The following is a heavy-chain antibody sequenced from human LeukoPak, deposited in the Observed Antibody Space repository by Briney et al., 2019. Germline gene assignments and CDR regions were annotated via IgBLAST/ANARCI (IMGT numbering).Heavy chain of an antibody. J-gene: IGHJ4*02. CDR1: GFTFSSYS. D-gene: IGHD6-19*01. CDR2: ISSSSSYI. Sequence: GGSLRLSCAASGFTFSSYSMNWVRQAPGKGLEWVSSISSSSSYIYYADSVKGRFTISRDNSKNTLYLQMNSLRAEDTAVYYCARVGYSSGWYRNWGQGTLVTVSS. CDR3: ARVGYSSGWYRN. V-gene: IGHV3-21*01.